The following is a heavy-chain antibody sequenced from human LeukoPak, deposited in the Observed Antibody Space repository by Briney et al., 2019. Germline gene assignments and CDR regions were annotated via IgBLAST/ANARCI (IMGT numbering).Heavy chain of an antibody. V-gene: IGHV1-2*02. J-gene: IGHJ4*02. CDR1: GYNFTGYY. CDR2: INPNSGGT. CDR3: ARDPGYDSSGSFDY. D-gene: IGHD3-22*01. Sequence: ASVKVSCKASGYNFTGYYMHWVRQAPGQGLEWMGWINPNSGGTNYAQKFQGRVTMTSDTSISTAYMELSRLRSDDTAVYYCARDPGYDSSGSFDYWGQGTLVTVSS.